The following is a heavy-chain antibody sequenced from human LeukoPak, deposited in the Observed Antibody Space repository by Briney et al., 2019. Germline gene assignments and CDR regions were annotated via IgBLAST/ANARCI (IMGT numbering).Heavy chain of an antibody. CDR3: ARWGSGDYDYYYYGMDV. CDR2: IYWNGVST. V-gene: IGHV3-20*04. CDR1: GFTFDEYG. D-gene: IGHD4-17*01. Sequence: GGSLSLSCAASGFTFDEYGMSWVRQAPGEALECLSGIYWNGVSTGYADSVKGRFTISRDNAKNSLYLQMNSLRAEDTALYYCARWGSGDYDYYYYGMDVWGQGTTVTVSS. J-gene: IGHJ6*02.